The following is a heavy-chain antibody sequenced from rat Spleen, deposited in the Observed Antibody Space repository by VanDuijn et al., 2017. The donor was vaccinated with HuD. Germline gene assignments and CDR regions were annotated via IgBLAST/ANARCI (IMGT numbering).Heavy chain of an antibody. Sequence: QVQLKESGPGLVQPSQTLSLTCTVSGFSLTSNSVHWVRQPPGKGLEWMGVIWSHGGTDYNSAIKSRLSISRDTSKSQVFLKMNSLQTEDTAMYFCARGSVFFDYWGQGVMVTVSS. CDR3: ARGSVFFDY. CDR1: GFSLTSNS. V-gene: IGHV2-1*01. J-gene: IGHJ2*01. CDR2: IWSHGGT.